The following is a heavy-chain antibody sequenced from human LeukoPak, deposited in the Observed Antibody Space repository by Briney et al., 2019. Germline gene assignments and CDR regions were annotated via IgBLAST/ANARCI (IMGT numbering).Heavy chain of an antibody. CDR2: VNHSGST. CDR3: ALGIGAFDI. D-gene: IGHD2-21*01. J-gene: IGHJ3*02. CDR1: GGSFSGYY. Sequence: SETLSLTCAVYGGSFSGYYWSWIRQPPGKGLEWIGEVNHSGSTNYNPSLKSRVTISVDTSKNQFSLKLSSVTAADTAVYYCALGIGAFDIWGQGTMVTVSS. V-gene: IGHV4-34*01.